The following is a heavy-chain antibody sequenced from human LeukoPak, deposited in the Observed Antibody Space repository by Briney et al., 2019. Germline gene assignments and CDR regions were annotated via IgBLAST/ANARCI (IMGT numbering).Heavy chain of an antibody. J-gene: IGHJ4*02. D-gene: IGHD3-10*01. CDR2: INPNSGGT. CDR3: ARLAGRTRALYYFDY. CDR1: GYTFTGYY. V-gene: IGHV1-2*04. Sequence: GASVKVSCKASGYTFTGYYMHWVRQAPGQGLEWMGCINPNSGGTNYAQKFQGWVTMTRDTSISTAYMELSRLRSDDTAVYYCARLAGRTRALYYFDYWGQGTLVTVSS.